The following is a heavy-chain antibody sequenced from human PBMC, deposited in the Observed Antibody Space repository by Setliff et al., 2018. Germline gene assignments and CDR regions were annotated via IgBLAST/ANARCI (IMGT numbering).Heavy chain of an antibody. D-gene: IGHD2-8*02. Sequence: ASVKVSCKASGYTFTDYGITWVRQAPGQGLEWMGWISGYTGNTNYAHKLQGRVTLTTGTSTGTAYMELRSLRSDDTAVYYCSRLVRYCTVTSCQRASGGEHWGQGTLVTVSS. V-gene: IGHV1-18*01. J-gene: IGHJ1*01. CDR1: GYTFTDYG. CDR2: ISGYTGNT. CDR3: SRLVRYCTVTSCQRASGGEH.